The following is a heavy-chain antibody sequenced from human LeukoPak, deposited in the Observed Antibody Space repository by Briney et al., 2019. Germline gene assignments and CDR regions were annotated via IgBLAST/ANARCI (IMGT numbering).Heavy chain of an antibody. V-gene: IGHV3-48*03. Sequence: PGGSLRLSCAASGFIFSNYEMNWVRQAPGKGLEWISYTTTSGGFKIYADSVKGRFTISRDNAKNSLYLQLNSLRAEDTGLYYCARVIPMVKGDALDIWGQETMVTVSS. CDR3: ARVIPMVKGDALDI. CDR1: GFIFSNYE. CDR2: TTTSGGFK. J-gene: IGHJ3*02. D-gene: IGHD5-18*01.